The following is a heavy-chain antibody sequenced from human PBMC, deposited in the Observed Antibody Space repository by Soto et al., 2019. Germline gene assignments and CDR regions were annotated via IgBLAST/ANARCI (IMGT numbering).Heavy chain of an antibody. CDR3: ARRMAGYYFDY. CDR1: GFSLSTSGVG. CDR2: IYWDDDK. Sequence: QITLKESGPTLVKPTQTLTLTCTFSGFSLSTSGVGVAWIRQPPGKALEWLALIYWDDDKRYSPSLKSRLTVTKDTSKNQVLLTMTNMDPVDTATYYCARRMAGYYFDYWGQGTLVTVSS. J-gene: IGHJ4*02. V-gene: IGHV2-5*02.